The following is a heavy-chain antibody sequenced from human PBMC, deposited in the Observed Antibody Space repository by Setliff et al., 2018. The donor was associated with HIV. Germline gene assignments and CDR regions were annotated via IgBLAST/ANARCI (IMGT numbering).Heavy chain of an antibody. J-gene: IGHJ4*02. CDR2: MYYSRTN. Sequence: SETLSLTCNVSDDSISSYYWGWIRQPPGRGLEWIVSMYYSRTNYYNPSLKSRIALSVDTSKNQFSLHLTSVTAADTAIYYCAIHDPEETLSFCDLSSPANFDSWGKGTRVTVSS. CDR1: DDSISSYY. V-gene: IGHV4-39*01. CDR3: AIHDPEETLSFCDLSSPANFDS. D-gene: IGHD3-3*01.